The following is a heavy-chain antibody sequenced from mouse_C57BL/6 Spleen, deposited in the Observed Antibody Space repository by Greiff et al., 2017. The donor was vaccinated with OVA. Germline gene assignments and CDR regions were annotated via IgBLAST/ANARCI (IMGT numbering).Heavy chain of an antibody. CDR3: AKNLDHITTNAMDY. J-gene: IGHJ4*01. CDR1: GFSLTSYG. CDR2: IWRGGST. D-gene: IGHD1-1*01. V-gene: IGHV2-5*01. Sequence: QVQLQQSGPGLVQPSQSLSITCTVSGFSLTSYGVHWVRQSPGKGLEWLGVIWRGGSTDYNAAFMSRLSITKDNSKSQVFFKMNSLQADDTAIYYCAKNLDHITTNAMDYWGQGTSVTVSS.